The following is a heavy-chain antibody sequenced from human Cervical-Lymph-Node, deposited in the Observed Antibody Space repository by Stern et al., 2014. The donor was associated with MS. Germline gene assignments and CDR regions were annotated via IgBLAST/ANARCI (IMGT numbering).Heavy chain of an antibody. CDR1: GFTFSDYY. CDR2: ISPTGLSI. Sequence: VQLVESGGALVKPGGSLRLSCRVSGFTFSDYYMTWIRQAPGKGLEWNSLISPTGLSIHHVDSMKGRFIISRDNAENSLYLQMNSLRAEDTAVYYCARDLTIFGVTLEENHYWGQGTLVTVSS. CDR3: ARDLTIFGVTLEENHY. V-gene: IGHV3-11*01. D-gene: IGHD3-3*01. J-gene: IGHJ4*02.